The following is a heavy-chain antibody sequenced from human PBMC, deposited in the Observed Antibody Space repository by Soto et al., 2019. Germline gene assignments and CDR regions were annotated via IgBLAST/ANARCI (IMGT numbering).Heavy chain of an antibody. V-gene: IGHV1-3*01. Sequence: ASVKVSCKASGYTFTRYTMNWVRQAPGQRLEWMGWINPDNGNTKSSQKFQDRVIITRDTSASTAYMDLSSLRSEDTAVHYCARGIATGQLDPWGQGTLVTVSS. CDR2: INPDNGNT. CDR1: GYTFTRYT. J-gene: IGHJ5*02. D-gene: IGHD2-15*01. CDR3: ARGIATGQLDP.